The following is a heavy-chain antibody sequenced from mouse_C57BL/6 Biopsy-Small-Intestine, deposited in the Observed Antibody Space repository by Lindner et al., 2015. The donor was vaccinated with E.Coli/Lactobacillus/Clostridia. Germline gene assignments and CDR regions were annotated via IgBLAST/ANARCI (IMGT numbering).Heavy chain of an antibody. Sequence: VQLQESGPELVKPGASVKMSCEASGYSFTAYNMHWVKQSHGKSLEWIGYIDPYNGATTYNQKFKGKTTLTVDKSSSTAYMQLNSLTSEDSAVYYCARQLGLGAWFAYWGQGTLVTVSA. CDR2: IDPYNGAT. V-gene: IGHV1S135*01. J-gene: IGHJ3*01. D-gene: IGHD3-1*01. CDR1: GYSFTAYN. CDR3: ARQLGLGAWFAY.